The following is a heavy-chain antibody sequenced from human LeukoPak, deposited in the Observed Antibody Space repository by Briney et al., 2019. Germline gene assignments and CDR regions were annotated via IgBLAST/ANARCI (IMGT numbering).Heavy chain of an antibody. CDR1: GGTFSSYA. V-gene: IGHV1-69*05. CDR2: IIPIFGTA. J-gene: IGHJ5*02. CDR3: ARDAPQPYDYVWGSYRSNWFDP. D-gene: IGHD3-16*02. Sequence: ASVKVSCKASGGTFSSYAISWVRQAPGQGLEWMGGIIPIFGTANYAQKFQGRVTITTDESTSTAYMELSSLRSEDTAVYYCARDAPQPYDYVWGSYRSNWFDPWGQGTLVTVSS.